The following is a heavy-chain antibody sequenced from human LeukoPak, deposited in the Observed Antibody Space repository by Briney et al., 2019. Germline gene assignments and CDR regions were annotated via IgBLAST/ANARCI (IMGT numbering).Heavy chain of an antibody. Sequence: KPSETLSLTCAVSGGSISSGSYSWSWIRQPPGKGLEWIGYIYPRGSTYYTPSLKSRVILSLDKSANQFSLNLSSVTAADTAVYYCARFSPRAMGNYLDFWGQGTLVTVSS. CDR3: ARFSPRAMGNYLDF. J-gene: IGHJ4*02. CDR1: GGSISSGSYS. D-gene: IGHD5-24*01. CDR2: IYPRGST. V-gene: IGHV4-30-2*01.